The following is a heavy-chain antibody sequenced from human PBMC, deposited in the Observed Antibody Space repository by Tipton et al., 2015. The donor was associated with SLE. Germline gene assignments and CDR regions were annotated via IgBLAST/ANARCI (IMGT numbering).Heavy chain of an antibody. CDR2: IGTSDNT. V-gene: IGHV3-23*01. CDR1: GFTFGTYS. D-gene: IGHD2-8*02. J-gene: IGHJ6*02. Sequence: SLRLSCAASGFTFGTYSLSWVRQAPGKGLEWVSTIGTSDNTYYADSVRGRFTISRDNAKNMLYLQMNSLRAEDTAVYYCGTTSTDYGMDVWGQGTTVTVSS. CDR3: GTTSTDYGMDV.